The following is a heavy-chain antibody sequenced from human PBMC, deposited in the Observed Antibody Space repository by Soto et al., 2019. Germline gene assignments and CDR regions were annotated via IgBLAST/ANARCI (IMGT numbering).Heavy chain of an antibody. Sequence: SETLSLTCAVSGGSISSSNWWSWVRQPPGKGLEWIGEIYHSGSTNYNPSLKSRVTISVDTSKNQFSLKLSSVTAADTAVYYCASGYDFWSGYRGSDASDIWGQGTMVTVSS. D-gene: IGHD3-3*01. V-gene: IGHV4-4*02. CDR3: ASGYDFWSGYRGSDASDI. CDR2: IYHSGST. J-gene: IGHJ3*02. CDR1: GGSISSSNW.